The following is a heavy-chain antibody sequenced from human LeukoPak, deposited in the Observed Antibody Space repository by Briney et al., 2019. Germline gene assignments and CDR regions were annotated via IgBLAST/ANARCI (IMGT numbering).Heavy chain of an antibody. CDR1: GGSFSGYY. J-gene: IGHJ5*02. V-gene: IGHV4-34*01. Sequence: SETLSLTCAVYGGSFSGYYWSWIRQPPGKGLEWIGEINHSGSTNYNPSLKSRVTISVDTSKNQFSLKLSSVTAADTAVYYCARGRSSWYRRWFDPWGQGTLVTVSP. D-gene: IGHD6-13*01. CDR2: INHSGST. CDR3: ARGRSSWYRRWFDP.